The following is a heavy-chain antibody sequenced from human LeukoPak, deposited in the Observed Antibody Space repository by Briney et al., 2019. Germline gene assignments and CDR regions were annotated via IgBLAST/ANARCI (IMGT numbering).Heavy chain of an antibody. J-gene: IGHJ4*02. CDR2: INPNSGGT. D-gene: IGHD3-22*01. V-gene: IGHV1-2*02. CDR3: ASPGASLWDSSGFDY. CDR1: GYTFTGYY. Sequence: GASVEVSCKASGYTFTGYYMHWVRQAPGQGLEWMGWINPNSGGTNYAQKFQGRVTMTRDTSISTAYMELSRLRSDDTAVYYCASPGASLWDSSGFDYWGQGTLVTVSS.